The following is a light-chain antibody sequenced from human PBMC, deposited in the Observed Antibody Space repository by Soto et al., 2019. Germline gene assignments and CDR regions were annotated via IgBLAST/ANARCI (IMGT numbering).Light chain of an antibody. CDR3: SSYTTSSTIV. CDR1: SSDVGGFNF. Sequence: QSELTQPASVSGSPGQSITISCTGTSSDVGGFNFVSWYQQPPGKAPKLMIYDVSHRPSGVSNRFSGSKSGNTASLTISGLQAEDEGDYYCSSYTTSSTIVFGTGTKLTVL. J-gene: IGLJ1*01. CDR2: DVS. V-gene: IGLV2-14*01.